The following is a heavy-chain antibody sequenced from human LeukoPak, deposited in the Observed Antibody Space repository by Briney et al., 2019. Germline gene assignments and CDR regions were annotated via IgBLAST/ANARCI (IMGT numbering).Heavy chain of an antibody. J-gene: IGHJ6*02. CDR1: GFTFSSYW. D-gene: IGHD2-21*01. CDR3: ARVDWVKYGMDV. V-gene: IGHV3-48*04. Sequence: GGSLRLSCAASGFTFSSYWMSWVRQAPGKGLEWVSYISSSGSTIYYADSVKGRFTISRDNAKNSLYLQMNSLRAEDTAVYYCARVDWVKYGMDVWGQGTTVTVSS. CDR2: ISSSGSTI.